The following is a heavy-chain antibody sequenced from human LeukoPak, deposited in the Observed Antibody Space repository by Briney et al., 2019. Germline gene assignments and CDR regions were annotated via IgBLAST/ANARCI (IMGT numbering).Heavy chain of an antibody. Sequence: PGGSLRLSCAACRFTFSSYGMHWVRQAPGKGLEWVAVIWYDGSNKYYADSVKGRFTISRDNSKNTLYLQMNSLRAEDTAVYYCAKGKEGGIPAAGTVNAFDIWGQGTMVTVSS. D-gene: IGHD6-13*01. J-gene: IGHJ3*02. CDR3: AKGKEGGIPAAGTVNAFDI. CDR2: IWYDGSNK. CDR1: RFTFSSYG. V-gene: IGHV3-33*06.